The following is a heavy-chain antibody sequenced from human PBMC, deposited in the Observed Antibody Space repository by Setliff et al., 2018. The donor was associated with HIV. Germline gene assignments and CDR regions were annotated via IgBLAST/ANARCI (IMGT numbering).Heavy chain of an antibody. CDR3: ARESRNDFWSGYYRTFDI. CDR2: IYYSGST. Sequence: SETLSLTCTVSGGSISSGGYYWSRIRQHRGKGREWFGYIYYSGSTYYNPSLKSRVTISVDTSKNQFSLKLSSVTAADTAMYFCARESRNDFWSGYYRTFDIWGQGTRVTVSS. D-gene: IGHD3-3*01. V-gene: IGHV4-31*02. J-gene: IGHJ3*02. CDR1: GGSISSGGYY.